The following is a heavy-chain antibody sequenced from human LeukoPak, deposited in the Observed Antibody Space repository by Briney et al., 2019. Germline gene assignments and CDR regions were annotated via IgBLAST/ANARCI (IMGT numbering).Heavy chain of an antibody. D-gene: IGHD3-3*01. Sequence: GGSLRLSCAASGFTFSSYWMSWVRQAPGEGLEWVANIKQDGSEKYYVDSVKGRFTISRDNAKNPLYLQMNSLRAEDTAVYYCARSDDFWSGYYWDYWGQGTLVTVSS. J-gene: IGHJ4*02. V-gene: IGHV3-7*01. CDR2: IKQDGSEK. CDR1: GFTFSSYW. CDR3: ARSDDFWSGYYWDY.